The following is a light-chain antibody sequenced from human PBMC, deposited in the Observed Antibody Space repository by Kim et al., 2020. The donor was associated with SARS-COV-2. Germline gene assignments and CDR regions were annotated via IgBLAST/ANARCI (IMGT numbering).Light chain of an antibody. Sequence: ASVGDRVIITCRASQDISTSLGWYQQRPGEVPRLLIYDASTLHSGVPSRFSGSGSGTDFTLVISGLQPEDAATYYCQKYDNFPLTFGGGTKVDIK. V-gene: IGKV1-27*01. J-gene: IGKJ4*01. CDR2: DAS. CDR1: QDISTS. CDR3: QKYDNFPLT.